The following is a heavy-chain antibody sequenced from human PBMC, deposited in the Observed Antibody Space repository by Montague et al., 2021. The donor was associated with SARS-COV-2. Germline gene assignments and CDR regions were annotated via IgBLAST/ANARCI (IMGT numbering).Heavy chain of an antibody. CDR3: ASSGITLTGLDAFDI. Sequence: CAISGDSVSSQSVASNWIRQSPSRGLEWLGRTYYRSKWDSDYAEXVKXRLVITPDTSKNQVSLQLNSVIPEDTAVYFCASSGITLTGLDAFDIWGQGTMVTVSS. D-gene: IGHD3-9*01. J-gene: IGHJ3*02. CDR1: GDSVSSQSVA. V-gene: IGHV6-1*01. CDR2: TYYRSKWDS.